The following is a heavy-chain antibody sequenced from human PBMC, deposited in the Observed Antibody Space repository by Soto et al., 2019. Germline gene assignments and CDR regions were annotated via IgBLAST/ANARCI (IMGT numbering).Heavy chain of an antibody. CDR3: ARDPNPEYSGSSRGGFDYYYGMDV. CDR2: ISYDGSNK. CDR1: GFTFSSYA. V-gene: IGHV3-30-3*01. J-gene: IGHJ6*02. D-gene: IGHD6-6*01. Sequence: QVQLVESGGGVVQPGRSLRLSCAASGFTFSSYAMHWVRQAPGKGLEWVAVISYDGSNKYYADSVKGRFTISRDNSKNTRDLQMNSLGAQDTAVYYCARDPNPEYSGSSRGGFDYYYGMDVWGQGTTVTVSS.